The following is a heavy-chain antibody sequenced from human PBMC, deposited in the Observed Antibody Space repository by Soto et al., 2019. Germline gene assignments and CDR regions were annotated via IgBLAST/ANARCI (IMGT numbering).Heavy chain of an antibody. CDR1: GGSFSGYY. D-gene: IGHD6-19*01. CDR2: INHSGST. CDR3: ARGRLAVAGTKSQYFDL. Sequence: QVQLQQWGAGLLKPSETLSLTCAVSGGSFSGYYWSWIRHPPGKGLEWLGEINHSGSTNYNPSLKSRVTISADKSKNQSSLKLSCVTAADTAVYYCARGRLAVAGTKSQYFDLWGRGTPVTVSS. J-gene: IGHJ2*01. V-gene: IGHV4-34*01.